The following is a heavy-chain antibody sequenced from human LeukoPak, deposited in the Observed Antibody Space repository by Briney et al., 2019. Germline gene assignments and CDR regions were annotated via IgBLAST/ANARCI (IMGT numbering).Heavy chain of an antibody. CDR3: AKDGGNWYDSRGNHLMRSCMDV. CDR2: ISYDSEGN. V-gene: IGHV3-30*18. J-gene: IGHJ6*03. CDR1: GFSFSRYW. Sequence: GGSLRLSCAASGFSFSRYWMSWVRQAPGKGLEWVAAISYDSEGNYHVDSVKGRFTISRDNSKNTLYLQMNSLRVEDTAVYYCAKDGGNWYDSRGNHLMRSCMDVWGTGTTVTVSS. D-gene: IGHD3-16*01.